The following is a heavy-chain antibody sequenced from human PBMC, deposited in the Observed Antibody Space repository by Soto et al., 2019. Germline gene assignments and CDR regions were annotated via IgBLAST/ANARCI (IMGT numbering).Heavy chain of an antibody. CDR3: SVRSRWYYYYYGMDV. CDR1: GFTFSNAW. CDR2: IKSKTDGGTT. J-gene: IGHJ6*02. D-gene: IGHD6-13*01. Sequence: PGGSLRLSCAASGFTFSNAWMNWVRQAPGKGLEWVGRIKSKTDGGTTDYAAPVKGRFTISRDDSKNTLYLQMNSLKTEDTAVYYCSVRSRWYYYYYGMDVWGQGTTVTGSS. V-gene: IGHV3-15*07.